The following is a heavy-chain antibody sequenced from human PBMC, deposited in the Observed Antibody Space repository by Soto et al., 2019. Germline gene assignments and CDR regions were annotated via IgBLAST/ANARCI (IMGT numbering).Heavy chain of an antibody. D-gene: IGHD3-10*02. J-gene: IGHJ4*02. CDR2: IFHSGSS. CDR3: ARRLVVRGTLGYYDY. V-gene: IGHV4-4*02. CDR1: NDSIRSDNW. Sequence: QVHLQESGPGLVKPSETLSLTCSVSNDSIRSDNWWSWVRQPPGKGLEWIGEIFHSGSSNNNPSLTSRVTLSVDKTKNEFSLKLNSVTAADTAVYYCARRLVVRGTLGYYDYWGQGTLVTVSS.